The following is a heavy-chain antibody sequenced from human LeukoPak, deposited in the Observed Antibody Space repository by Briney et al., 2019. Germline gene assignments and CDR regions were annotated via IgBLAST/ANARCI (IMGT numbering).Heavy chain of an antibody. Sequence: WIGYIYYSGSTSYNPSLKSRVTISVDTSKNQFSLKLSSVTAADTAVYYCARLDRSRYYFDYWGQGTLVTVSS. V-gene: IGHV4-59*08. J-gene: IGHJ4*02. D-gene: IGHD3-22*01. CDR2: IYYSGST. CDR3: ARLDRSRYYFDY.